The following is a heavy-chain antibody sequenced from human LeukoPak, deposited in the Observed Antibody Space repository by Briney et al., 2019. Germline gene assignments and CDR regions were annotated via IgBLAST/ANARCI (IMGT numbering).Heavy chain of an antibody. Sequence: GGSLRLSCAASGFTFSRYDMHWVRQATGKGLEWVSAIGIAGDTYYSGSVKGRFTISRENADNSLYLQMSSLTAGDTAMYYCTRGDRPEDGFDIWGRGTMVTVSS. CDR1: GFTFSRYD. CDR3: TRGDRPEDGFDI. CDR2: IGIAGDT. J-gene: IGHJ3*02. D-gene: IGHD1-14*01. V-gene: IGHV3-13*01.